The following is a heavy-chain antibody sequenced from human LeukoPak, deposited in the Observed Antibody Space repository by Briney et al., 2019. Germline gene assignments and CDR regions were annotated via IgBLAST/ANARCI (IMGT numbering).Heavy chain of an antibody. D-gene: IGHD3-3*01. Sequence: GGSLRLSCAASGFTFSDYYMSRIRQAPGKGLEWVSYISSSGSTIYYADSVKGRFTISRDNAKNSLYLQMNSLRAEDTAVYYCARDYDFWRGSQGMDVWGQGTTVTVSS. CDR1: GFTFSDYY. J-gene: IGHJ6*02. V-gene: IGHV3-11*01. CDR2: ISSSGSTI. CDR3: ARDYDFWRGSQGMDV.